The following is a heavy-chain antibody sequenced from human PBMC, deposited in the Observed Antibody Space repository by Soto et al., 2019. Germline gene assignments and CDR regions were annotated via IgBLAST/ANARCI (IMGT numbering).Heavy chain of an antibody. D-gene: IGHD3-22*01. CDR3: AKDRLPKYYDSSGYSFDY. CDR1: GFTFGSYA. Sequence: PGGSLRLSCAASGFTFGSYAMSWVRQAPGKGLEWVSAISGSGGSTYYADSVKGRFTISRDNSKNTLYLQMNSLRAEDTAVYYCAKDRLPKYYDSSGYSFDYWGQGTLVTVSS. V-gene: IGHV3-23*01. CDR2: ISGSGGST. J-gene: IGHJ4*02.